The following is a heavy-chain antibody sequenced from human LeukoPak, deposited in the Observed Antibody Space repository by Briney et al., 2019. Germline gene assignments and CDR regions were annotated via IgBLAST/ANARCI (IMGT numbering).Heavy chain of an antibody. V-gene: IGHV5-51*01. CDR3: ARRDDSSGYPVNY. J-gene: IGHJ4*02. Sequence: GESLKISCKGSGYSFTSYWIGWVRQMPGKGLEWMGIIYPGDSDTRYSPSFQGQVTISADKSISTAYLQWCSLKASDTAMYYCARRDDSSGYPVNYWGQGTLVTVSS. D-gene: IGHD3-22*01. CDR2: IYPGDSDT. CDR1: GYSFTSYW.